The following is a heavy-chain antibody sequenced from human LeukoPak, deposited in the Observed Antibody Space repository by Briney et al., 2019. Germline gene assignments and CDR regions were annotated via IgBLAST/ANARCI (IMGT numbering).Heavy chain of an antibody. CDR2: INTDGRTT. J-gene: IGHJ5*02. CDR1: GFPFNNYW. Sequence: GGSLRLPCAASGFPFNNYWLHWVRQAPGKGLVWVSSINTDGRTTRYAASVQGRFTISRDNAKNTLSLQMNSLRDDDTAVYYCARAGASGWYAGGWFDPWGQGALVTVSS. CDR3: ARAGASGWYAGGWFDP. V-gene: IGHV3-74*01. D-gene: IGHD6-19*01.